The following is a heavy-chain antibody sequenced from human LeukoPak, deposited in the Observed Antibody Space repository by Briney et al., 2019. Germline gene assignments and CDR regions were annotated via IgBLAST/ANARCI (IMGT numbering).Heavy chain of an antibody. V-gene: IGHV3-7*01. CDR3: ARIAAAANDAFDI. CDR2: IKQDGSEK. Sequence: GGSLRLSCAASGFTFSSYWMSWVRQAPGKGLEWVANIKQDGSEKYYVDSVKGRFTISRDNAKNSLYLQMNSLRAEDTAVYYCARIAAAANDAFDIWGQGTMVTVSS. J-gene: IGHJ3*02. CDR1: GFTFSSYW. D-gene: IGHD6-13*01.